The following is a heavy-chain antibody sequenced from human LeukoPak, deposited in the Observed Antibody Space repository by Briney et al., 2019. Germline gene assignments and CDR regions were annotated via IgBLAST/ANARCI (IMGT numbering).Heavy chain of an antibody. CDR1: GYTFTSYG. CDR2: ISAYNGNT. CDR3: AREPVVTATYYYYYGMDV. D-gene: IGHD2-21*02. V-gene: IGHV1-18*01. Sequence: ASVKVSCKASGYTFTSYGISWVRQAPGQGLEWMGWISAYNGNTNYAQKLRGRVTMTTDTSTSTAYMELRSLRSDDTAVYYCAREPVVTATYYYYYGMDVWGQGTTVTVSS. J-gene: IGHJ6*02.